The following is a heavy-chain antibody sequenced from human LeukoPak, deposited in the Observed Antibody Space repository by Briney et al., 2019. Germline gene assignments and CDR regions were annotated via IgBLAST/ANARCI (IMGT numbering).Heavy chain of an antibody. Sequence: GGSLRLSCAASGFTFSNYGMHWVRQAPGKGLEWVAVLSSDGSNKYCADSVKGRFTISRDNSKNTLYLQMDSLSAEDTAVYYCTSDTVNTAVGIDYWGQGTLVTVSS. CDR1: GFTFSNYG. CDR3: TSDTVNTAVGIDY. D-gene: IGHD5-18*01. J-gene: IGHJ4*02. V-gene: IGHV3-30*03. CDR2: LSSDGSNK.